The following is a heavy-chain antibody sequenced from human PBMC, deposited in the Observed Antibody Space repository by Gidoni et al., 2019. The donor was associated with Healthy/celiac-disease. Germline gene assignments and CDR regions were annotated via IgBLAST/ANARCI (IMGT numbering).Heavy chain of an antibody. CDR1: GYTFTSYD. V-gene: IGHV1-46*03. J-gene: IGHJ3*02. Sequence: QVQLVQSGAEVKKPGASVKVSCKASGYTFTSYDMHWVRQAPGQGLEWMGILNPSGGSTSYAQKFQGRVTMTRDTSTSTVYMELSSLRSEDTAVYYCAREGSSIAAPGDDAFDIWGQGTMVTVSS. CDR2: LNPSGGST. CDR3: AREGSSIAAPGDDAFDI. D-gene: IGHD2-15*01.